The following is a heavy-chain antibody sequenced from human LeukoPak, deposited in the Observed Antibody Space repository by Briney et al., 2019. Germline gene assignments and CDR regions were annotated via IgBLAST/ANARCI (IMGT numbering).Heavy chain of an antibody. CDR3: AHYLTFGGVIASDC. CDR1: GFSLSTSGVG. V-gene: IGHV2-5*02. CDR2: IYWDDDK. Sequence: SGPTLVKPTQTLTLTCTFSGFSLSTSGVGVGXXXXXXXXXXXWLALIYWDDDKRYSPSLKSRLTITKDTSKNQVVLTMTNMDPVDTATYYCAHYLTFGGVIASDCWGQGTLVTVSS. J-gene: IGHJ4*02. D-gene: IGHD3-16*02.